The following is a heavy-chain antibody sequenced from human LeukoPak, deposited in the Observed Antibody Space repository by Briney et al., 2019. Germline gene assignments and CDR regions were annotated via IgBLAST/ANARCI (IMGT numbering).Heavy chain of an antibody. CDR1: GGSISSGGYS. CDR3: ARAVENNYDFWSGYYRAPNWFDP. V-gene: IGHV4-30-2*01. J-gene: IGHJ5*02. D-gene: IGHD3-3*01. Sequence: PSETLSLTCAVSGGSISSGGYSWSWIRQPPGKGLEWIGYIYHSGSTYYNPSLKSRVTISVDRSKNQFSLKLSSVTAADTAVYYCARAVENNYDFWSGYYRAPNWFDPWGQGTLVTVSS. CDR2: IYHSGST.